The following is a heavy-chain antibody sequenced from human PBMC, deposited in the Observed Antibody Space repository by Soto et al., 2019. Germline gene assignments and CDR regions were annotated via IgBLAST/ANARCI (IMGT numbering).Heavy chain of an antibody. CDR2: IVPSDSYT. CDR3: ARLYYYDSSGWSDAFDI. CDR1: GYSFTSYW. V-gene: IGHV5-10-1*01. D-gene: IGHD3-22*01. Sequence: GESLKIPCKGSGYSFTSYWSSWVRQMPGKGLEWMGRIVPSDSYTNYSPSFHGHVTISADKSISTAYLQWSSLKASYTAMNYCARLYYYDSSGWSDAFDIWGQGTMVTVSS. J-gene: IGHJ3*02.